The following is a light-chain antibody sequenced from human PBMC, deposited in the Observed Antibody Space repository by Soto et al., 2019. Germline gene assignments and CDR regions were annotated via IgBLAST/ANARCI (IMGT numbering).Light chain of an antibody. V-gene: IGKV3-15*01. J-gene: IGKJ2*01. CDR2: AAF. CDR3: HQYNNWPPYT. CDR1: QSVSSN. Sequence: EIVMTQSPATLSVSPGERATLSCRASQSVSSNLAWYQKKPGQAPRLLIYAAFTRATGIPAMFSGSGSGTQFTLTLSSLQSEDCAVYYCHQYNNWPPYTFGQGTKLAIK.